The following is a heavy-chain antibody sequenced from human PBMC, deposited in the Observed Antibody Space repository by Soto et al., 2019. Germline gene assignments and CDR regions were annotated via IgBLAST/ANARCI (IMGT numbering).Heavy chain of an antibody. Sequence: QSGWSLRLSCASSVFTFISYAMTWVRQAPGKGLEWDSAISGGGDSIYYADSVKGRFTISRDQSKNTLYLQMHSLRAEDTAVYFCAKERDNGADRYYFDYWGQGTLVTVSS. CDR1: VFTFISYA. CDR3: AKERDNGADRYYFDY. V-gene: IGHV3-23*01. CDR2: ISGGGDSI. D-gene: IGHD2-8*01. J-gene: IGHJ4*02.